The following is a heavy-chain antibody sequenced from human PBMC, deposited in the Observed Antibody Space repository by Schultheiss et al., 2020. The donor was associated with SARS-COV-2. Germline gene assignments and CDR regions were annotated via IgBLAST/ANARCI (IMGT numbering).Heavy chain of an antibody. CDR2: MNPNSGNT. CDR3: ARLPHRGRGLRYYFDY. Sequence: ASVKVSCKASGYTFTSYDINWVRQATGQGLEWMGWMNPNSGNTGYAQKFQGRVTMTRNTSISTAYMELSSLRSEDTAVYYCARLPHRGRGLRYYFDYWGQGTLVTVSS. D-gene: IGHD3-10*01. V-gene: IGHV1-8*01. CDR1: GYTFTSYD. J-gene: IGHJ4*02.